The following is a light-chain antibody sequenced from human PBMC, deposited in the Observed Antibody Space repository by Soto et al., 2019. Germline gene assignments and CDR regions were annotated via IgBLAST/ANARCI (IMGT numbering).Light chain of an antibody. V-gene: IGLV2-14*01. J-gene: IGLJ1*01. Sequence: QSALTQPASVSGSPGQSITISCTGSSSDIGGYNQVSGYQHLQGKAPKLMIYAVSNRSSEVSYRFAGSKSSNTAYLTMSGREAEDEADYYCSSYTGDNTHVFGSGTKVTVL. CDR2: AVS. CDR3: SSYTGDNTHV. CDR1: SSDIGGYNQ.